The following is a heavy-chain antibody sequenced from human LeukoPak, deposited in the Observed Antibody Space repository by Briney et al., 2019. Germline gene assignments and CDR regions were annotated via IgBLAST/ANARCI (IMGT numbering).Heavy chain of an antibody. Sequence: GGSLRLSCAASGFTFSSYDMHWVRQATGKGLEWVSAIGTAGDTYYPGSVKDRFTISREDDKNSLYLQMKSLRAGDTAVYYCARLGGGATVDYWGQGTLVTVSS. J-gene: IGHJ4*02. CDR3: ARLGGGATVDY. CDR1: GFTFSSYD. V-gene: IGHV3-13*01. CDR2: IGTAGDT. D-gene: IGHD3-16*01.